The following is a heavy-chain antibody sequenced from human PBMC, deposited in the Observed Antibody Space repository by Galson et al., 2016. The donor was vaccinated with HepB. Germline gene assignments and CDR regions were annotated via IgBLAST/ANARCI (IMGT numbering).Heavy chain of an antibody. V-gene: IGHV4-34*01. CDR3: ARWPLGYCPSADCYTNDY. Sequence: SETLSLTCAVYGGSFSGFYWSWIRQSPGKGLQWIGEVNPGGSTHYNPSLKSRVPISADTSKNHFSLKLSAVTAADTAVYYCARWPLGYCPSADCYTNDYWGQGIVVTVSS. CDR1: GGSFSGFY. D-gene: IGHD2-2*02. J-gene: IGHJ4*02. CDR2: VNPGGST.